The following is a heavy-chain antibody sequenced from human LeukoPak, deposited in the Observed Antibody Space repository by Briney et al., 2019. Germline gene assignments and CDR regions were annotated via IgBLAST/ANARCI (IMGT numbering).Heavy chain of an antibody. CDR1: GGSFSGYY. CDR3: ARRNVGAVAEGWDFQH. CDR2: INHSGGT. V-gene: IGHV4-34*01. J-gene: IGHJ1*01. Sequence: SETLSLTCAVYGGSFSGYYWSWIRQPPGKGLEWIGEINHSGGTNYSPSLKSRVTTSVDTSKNQFSLKLSSVTAADTAVYYCARRNVGAVAEGWDFQHWGQGTLVTVSS. D-gene: IGHD6-19*01.